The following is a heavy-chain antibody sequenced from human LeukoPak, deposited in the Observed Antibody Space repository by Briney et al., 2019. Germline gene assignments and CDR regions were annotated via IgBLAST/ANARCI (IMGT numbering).Heavy chain of an antibody. CDR1: GFTFSSYS. CDR3: ARDPQLLSSSSGYYDY. V-gene: IGHV3-48*04. J-gene: IGHJ4*02. Sequence: GGSLRLSCAASGFTFSSYSMNWVRQAPGKGLEWVSYISSSSSTIYYADSVKGRFTISRDNAKNSLYLQMNSLRAEDTAVYYCARDPQLLSSSSGYYDYWGREPWSPSPQ. CDR2: ISSSSSTI. D-gene: IGHD3-22*01.